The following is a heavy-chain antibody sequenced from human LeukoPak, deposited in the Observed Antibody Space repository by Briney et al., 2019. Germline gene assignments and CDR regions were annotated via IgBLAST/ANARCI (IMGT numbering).Heavy chain of an antibody. CDR3: ARERGRGYSYSKGFDY. J-gene: IGHJ4*02. CDR1: GGSISSSSYY. D-gene: IGHD5-18*01. CDR2: IYYSGST. Sequence: PSETLSLTCTVSGGSISSSSYYWGWIRQPPGKGLEWIGYIYYSGSTNYNPSLKSRVTISVDTSKNQFSLKLSSVTAADTAVYYCARERGRGYSYSKGFDYWGQGTLVTVSS. V-gene: IGHV4-61*01.